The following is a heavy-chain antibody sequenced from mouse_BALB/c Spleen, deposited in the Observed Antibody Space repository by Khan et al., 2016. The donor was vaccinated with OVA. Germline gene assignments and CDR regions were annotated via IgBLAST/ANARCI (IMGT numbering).Heavy chain of an antibody. Sequence: QVQLKESGPGLVQPSQSLSITCTVSGFSLSNYGVYWVRQSPGKGLEWLGVICRGGNTAYNAAFMSSLSITKDNSKSQVFFKMNSVQADDTARYYCAKGDYRYEKIAYWGQGTLVTVSA. CDR2: ICRGGNT. CDR1: GFSLSNYG. CDR3: AKGDYRYEKIAY. V-gene: IGHV2-5*01. D-gene: IGHD2-14*01. J-gene: IGHJ3*01.